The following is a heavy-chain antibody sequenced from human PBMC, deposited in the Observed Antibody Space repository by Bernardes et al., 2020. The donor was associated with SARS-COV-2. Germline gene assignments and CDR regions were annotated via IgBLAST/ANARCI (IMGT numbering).Heavy chain of an antibody. CDR1: GFTFSSLW. J-gene: IGHJ4*02. CDR3: ARGCTGGTCYGDY. D-gene: IGHD2-15*01. CDR2: IKSDGSIT. Sequence: GGSLRLSCAASGFTFSSLWMHWVRQAPGKGLVWVARIKSDGSITTYADSVKGRFTISRDNAKNTLHLQMDSLRTEDTAVYYCARGCTGGTCYGDYWGQGALVTVS. V-gene: IGHV3-74*01.